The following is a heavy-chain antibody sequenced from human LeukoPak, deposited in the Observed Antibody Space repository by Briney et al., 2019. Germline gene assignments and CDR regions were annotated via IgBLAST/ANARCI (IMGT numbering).Heavy chain of an antibody. CDR1: GGYITTNGYY. J-gene: IGHJ5*02. CDR2: ISYSGNT. V-gene: IGHV4-39*02. CDR3: ANSDTFYNVMSGP. Sequence: PSETLSPTCTVSGGYITTNGYYWVWIRQSPGEALEWIGSISYSGNTFYNPSLKSRVTISVDTSKNHFSLTLTSVTAADTALYFCANSDTFYNVMSGPWGQGTLVTVSS. D-gene: IGHD3-10*01.